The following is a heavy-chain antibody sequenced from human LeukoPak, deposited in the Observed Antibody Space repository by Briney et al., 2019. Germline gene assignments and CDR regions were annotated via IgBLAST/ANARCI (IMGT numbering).Heavy chain of an antibody. J-gene: IGHJ4*02. Sequence: GGSLRLSCAASGFTVSSSYMSWVRQAPGKGLEWVGHIKSNTFGGTTDYPAPVKGRFTISRDDSKNTLFLQMDSLKTEDTAVYYCSTEYYGSANFNFWGQGTLVTVSS. V-gene: IGHV3-15*01. CDR1: GFTVSSSY. CDR2: IKSNTFGGTT. D-gene: IGHD3-10*01. CDR3: STEYYGSANFNF.